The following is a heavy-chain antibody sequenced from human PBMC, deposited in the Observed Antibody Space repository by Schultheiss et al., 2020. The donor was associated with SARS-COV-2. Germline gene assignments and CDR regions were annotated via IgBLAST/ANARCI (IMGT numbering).Heavy chain of an antibody. Sequence: SETLSLTCTVSGGSISSSSYYWGWIRQPPGKGLEWIGSIYYSGSTYYNPSLKSRVTISVDTSKNQFSLKLSSVTAADTAVYYCAKAIKIFGVVITYYYYYGMDVWGQGTTVTVSS. CDR3: AKAIKIFGVVITYYYYYGMDV. J-gene: IGHJ6*02. CDR1: GGSISSSSYY. D-gene: IGHD3-3*01. V-gene: IGHV4-39*07. CDR2: IYYSGST.